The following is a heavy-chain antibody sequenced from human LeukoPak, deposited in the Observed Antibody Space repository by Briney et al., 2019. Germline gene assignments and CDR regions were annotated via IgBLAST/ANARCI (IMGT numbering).Heavy chain of an antibody. D-gene: IGHD2-2*01. J-gene: IGHJ4*02. V-gene: IGHV3-48*04. CDR1: GFTFSSYS. CDR3: ARDSPAANPYFDY. CDR2: ISSSSSTI. Sequence: GGSLRLSCAASGFTFSSYSMNWVRQAPGKGLEWVSYISSSSSTIYYADSVKGRFTISRDNAKNSLYLQMNSLRAEDTAVYYCARDSPAANPYFDYWGQGTLVTVSS.